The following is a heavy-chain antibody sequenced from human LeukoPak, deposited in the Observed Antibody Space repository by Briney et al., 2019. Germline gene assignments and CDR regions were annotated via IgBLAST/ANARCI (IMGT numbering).Heavy chain of an antibody. V-gene: IGHV4-59*11. Sequence: SETLSLTCTVSGGSMSHHWSWIRQSPGKGLEWIGYISHTASTNYNPSLKSRVTLSIDTSKSQLSFQLTSVTAADTAVYYCARVGLDTAAWHISWFDPWGQGTRVTVSS. CDR2: ISHTAST. CDR1: GGSMSHH. CDR3: ARVGLDTAAWHISWFDP. D-gene: IGHD5-18*01. J-gene: IGHJ5*02.